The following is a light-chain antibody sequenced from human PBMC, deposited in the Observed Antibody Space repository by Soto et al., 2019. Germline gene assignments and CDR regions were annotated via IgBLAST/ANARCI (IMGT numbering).Light chain of an antibody. J-gene: IGLJ1*01. CDR3: SSYTCSTTPYV. CDR1: SSDVSGYNF. V-gene: IGLV2-14*01. Sequence: QSALTQPASVSGSPGQSITISCTGTSSDVSGYNFVSWYQQHPGKAPKLIIYDVNNRPSGVPARFSGSKSGNTASLTISGLQAEDESDYYCSSYTCSTTPYVFGTGTKVTVL. CDR2: DVN.